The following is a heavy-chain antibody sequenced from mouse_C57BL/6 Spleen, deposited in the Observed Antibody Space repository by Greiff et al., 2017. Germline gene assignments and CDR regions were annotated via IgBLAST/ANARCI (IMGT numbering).Heavy chain of an antibody. V-gene: IGHV14-4*01. CDR1: GFNIKDDY. CDR3: TSRYYPSAY. D-gene: IGHD2-3*01. J-gene: IGHJ3*01. CDR2: IDPENGDT. Sequence: VQLQPSWAELVRPGASVTLSCTASGFNIKDDYMHWVKQRPEQGLEWIGWIDPENGDTEYASKFQGKATITADPSSNTAYLQLSRLTSEDTAVYFCTSRYYPSAYWGQGTLVTVSA.